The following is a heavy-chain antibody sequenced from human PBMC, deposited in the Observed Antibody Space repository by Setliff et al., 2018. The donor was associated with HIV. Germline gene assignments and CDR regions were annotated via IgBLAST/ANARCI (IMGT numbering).Heavy chain of an antibody. CDR3: ARSGYSYDTSLTY. J-gene: IGHJ4*02. D-gene: IGHD5-12*01. CDR1: GYTFTGYY. Sequence: ASVKVSCKASGYTFTGYYMHWVRQAPGKGLEWMGYFDPQDGKTIYAQKFQGRVTLTADESTSTAYMELSSLRSEDMAVYYCARSGYSYDTSLTYWGQGTLVTVSS. V-gene: IGHV1-24*01. CDR2: FDPQDGKT.